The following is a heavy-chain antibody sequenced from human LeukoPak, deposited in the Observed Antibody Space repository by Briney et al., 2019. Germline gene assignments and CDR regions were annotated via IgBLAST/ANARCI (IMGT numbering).Heavy chain of an antibody. Sequence: GRSLRLSCAASGFTFSGYYMSWIRQPPGKGLEWVSYIGSSGSTKEYADSVKGRFTISRDNAKNSLHLQMNNLRAEDTAIYYCAKDAGGSSSWYDHWGQGTLVTVSS. J-gene: IGHJ5*02. CDR1: GFTFSGYY. D-gene: IGHD6-13*01. CDR3: AKDAGGSSSWYDH. CDR2: IGSSGSTK. V-gene: IGHV3-11*01.